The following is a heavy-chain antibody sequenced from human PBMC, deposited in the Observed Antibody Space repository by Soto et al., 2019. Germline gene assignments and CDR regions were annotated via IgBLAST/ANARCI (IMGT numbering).Heavy chain of an antibody. CDR1: GGTFSSYA. Sequence: SVKVSCKASGGTFSSYAISWVRQAPGQGLEWMGGIIPIFGTANYAQKFQGRVTITADKSTSTAYMELSSLRSEDTAVNYCARSLSTPGSSGSLSVFDIWGQGTMVTVSS. CDR3: ARSLSTPGSSGSLSVFDI. V-gene: IGHV1-69*06. CDR2: IIPIFGTA. J-gene: IGHJ3*02. D-gene: IGHD3-22*01.